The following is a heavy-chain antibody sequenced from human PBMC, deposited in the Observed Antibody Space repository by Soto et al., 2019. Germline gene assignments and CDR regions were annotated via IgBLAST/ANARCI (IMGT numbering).Heavy chain of an antibody. CDR2: INAGNGNT. CDR3: ARDRKGPSGDFWSGYYLDY. J-gene: IGHJ4*02. V-gene: IGHV1-3*01. Sequence: ASVKVSCKASGYTFTSYAMHWVRQAPGQRLEWMGWINAGNGNTKYSQKFQGRVTITRDTSASTAYMELSSLRSEDTAVYYCARDRKGPSGDFWSGYYLDYWGQGTLVTVSS. CDR1: GYTFTSYA. D-gene: IGHD3-3*01.